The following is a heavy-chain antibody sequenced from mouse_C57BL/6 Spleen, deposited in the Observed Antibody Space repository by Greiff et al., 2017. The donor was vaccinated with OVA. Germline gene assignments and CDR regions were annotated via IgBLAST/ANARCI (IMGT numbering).Heavy chain of an antibody. Sequence: QVQLQQPGTELVKPGASVKLSCKASGYTFTSYWMHWVKQRPGQGLEWIGNINPSNGGTNYNEKFKSKATLTVDKSSSTAYMQLSSLTSEDSAVYNFARRGVVATNYFDYWGQGTTLTVSS. CDR2: INPSNGGT. D-gene: IGHD1-1*01. J-gene: IGHJ2*01. V-gene: IGHV1-53*01. CDR3: ARRGVVATNYFDY. CDR1: GYTFTSYW.